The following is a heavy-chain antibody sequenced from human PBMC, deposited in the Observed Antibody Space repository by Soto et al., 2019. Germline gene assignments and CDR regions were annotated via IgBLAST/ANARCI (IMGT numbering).Heavy chain of an antibody. Sequence: GASVKVSCKASGYFFTSFAIHWVRQAPGQRLEWMGWINPANGDRRYSQTFQGRVTFTRDTSATTVYMELSSLRSEDTAVYYCATPTGDRHDAFDIWGQGTMVTVSS. V-gene: IGHV1-3*01. CDR3: ATPTGDRHDAFDI. CDR2: INPANGDR. J-gene: IGHJ3*02. D-gene: IGHD7-27*01. CDR1: GYFFTSFA.